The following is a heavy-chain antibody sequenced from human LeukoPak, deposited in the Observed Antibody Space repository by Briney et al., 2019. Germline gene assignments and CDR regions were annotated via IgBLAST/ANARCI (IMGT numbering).Heavy chain of an antibody. CDR2: IKQDGSEK. V-gene: IGHV3-7*01. D-gene: IGHD3-3*01. Sequence: GGSLRLSCAASGFTFSSYWMSWVRQAPGKGLERVANIKQDGSEKYYVDSVKGRFTISRDNAKNSLYLQMNSLRAEDTAVYYCARDPYDFWSGMDVWGKGTTVTVSS. CDR3: ARDPYDFWSGMDV. CDR1: GFTFSSYW. J-gene: IGHJ6*04.